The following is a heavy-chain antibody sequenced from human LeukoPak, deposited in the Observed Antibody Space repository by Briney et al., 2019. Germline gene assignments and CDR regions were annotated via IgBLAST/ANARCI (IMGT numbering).Heavy chain of an antibody. V-gene: IGHV3-30*02. CDR1: GFTFSSYG. J-gene: IGHJ5*02. D-gene: IGHD4-23*01. CDR2: IRYDGSNK. CDR3: WATVVMAPGNWFDP. Sequence: GGSLRLSCAASGFTFSSYGMHWVRQAPGKGLEWVAFIRYDGSNKYYADSVKGRFTISRDNSKNTLYLQMNSLRAEDTAVYYCWATVVMAPGNWFDPWGQGTLVTVSS.